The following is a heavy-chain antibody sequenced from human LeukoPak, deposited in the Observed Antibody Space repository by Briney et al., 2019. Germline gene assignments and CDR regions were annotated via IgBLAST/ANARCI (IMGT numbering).Heavy chain of an antibody. CDR3: AIWFGEGLY. Sequence: PSETLSLTCAVYGAXLSGYYWTWIRQPPGKGLEYIGEINHTGSTKYTPSLRSRVTMSVDTSKKHLSLKLSSVTAADTAVYYCAIWFGEGLYWGQGTLVTVSS. J-gene: IGHJ4*02. D-gene: IGHD3-10*01. CDR1: GAXLSGYY. CDR2: INHTGST. V-gene: IGHV4-34*01.